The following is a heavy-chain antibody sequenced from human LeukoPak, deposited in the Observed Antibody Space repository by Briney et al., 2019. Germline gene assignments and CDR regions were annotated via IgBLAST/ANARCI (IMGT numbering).Heavy chain of an antibody. CDR1: GFTFSSYA. D-gene: IGHD3/OR15-3a*01. CDR3: ARVPGRGLGIGAFDI. CDR2: IDGSGTTA. Sequence: GGSLRLSCAASGFTFSSYAMSWVRQAPGKGLEWVSSIDGSGTTAYYAGSVKGRFTISRDNSKMTLYLEMNTLRAEDTAVYDCARVPGRGLGIGAFDIWGQGTMVTASS. V-gene: IGHV3-23*01. J-gene: IGHJ3*02.